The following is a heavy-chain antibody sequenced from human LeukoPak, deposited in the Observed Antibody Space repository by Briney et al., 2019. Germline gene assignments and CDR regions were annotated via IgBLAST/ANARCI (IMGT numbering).Heavy chain of an antibody. CDR3: ARLPGILMPFDY. CDR2: TYYNGSS. Sequence: SETLSLTCAVSGGSIRSYYWSWLRQPPGEGLEWIGYTYYNGSSNYNPSLKSRVTISVDTSKNQFSLKLSSVTAADTAVYYCARLPGILMPFDYWGQGTLVTVSS. D-gene: IGHD2-2*01. CDR1: GGSIRSYY. V-gene: IGHV4-59*01. J-gene: IGHJ4*02.